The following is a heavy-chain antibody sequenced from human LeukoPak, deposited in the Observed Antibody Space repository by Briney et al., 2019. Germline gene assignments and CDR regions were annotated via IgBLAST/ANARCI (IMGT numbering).Heavy chain of an antibody. Sequence: GGSLRLSCAASGFTFSDYYMSWIRQAPGKGLEWVSYISSSSYTNYADSVKGRFTISRDNAKNSLYLQMNSLRAEDTAVYYCARDHDYGDSNFDYWGQGTLVTVSS. D-gene: IGHD4-17*01. CDR3: ARDHDYGDSNFDY. V-gene: IGHV3-11*05. CDR2: ISSSSYT. CDR1: GFTFSDYY. J-gene: IGHJ4*02.